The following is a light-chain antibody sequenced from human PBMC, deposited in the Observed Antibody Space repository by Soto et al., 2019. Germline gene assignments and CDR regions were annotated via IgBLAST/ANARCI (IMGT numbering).Light chain of an antibody. V-gene: IGKV1-39*01. CDR2: AAS. CDR3: QQSYRTPLFT. CDR1: QNISNY. Sequence: DIQMTQSPSSLSASVGDRVTITCRASQNISNYLNWYQQKPGKAPKLLIYAASSLQSGVPSRFSGSGSGTDFTLTISSLQPEDFAPYYCQQSYRTPLFTFGPGTKVDIK. J-gene: IGKJ3*01.